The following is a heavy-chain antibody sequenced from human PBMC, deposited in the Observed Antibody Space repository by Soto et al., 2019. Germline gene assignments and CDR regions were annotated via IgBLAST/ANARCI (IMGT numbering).Heavy chain of an antibody. CDR2: ISSDGSST. V-gene: IGHV3-74*01. Sequence: EVQLVESVGGLVQSGGSLGLSCAASGFSFRSYWMHWVRQAPGKGLVWVARISSDGSSTTYADSANGRFTISRDNAANTLYLQMSSLRAASTAVYYCTREYYGVLTGYYNDYWGQGTLVTVSS. CDR3: TREYYGVLTGYYNDY. D-gene: IGHD3-9*01. CDR1: GFSFRSYW. J-gene: IGHJ4*02.